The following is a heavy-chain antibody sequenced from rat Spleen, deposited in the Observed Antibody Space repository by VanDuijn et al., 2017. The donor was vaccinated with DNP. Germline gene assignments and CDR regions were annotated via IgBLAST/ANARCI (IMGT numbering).Heavy chain of an antibody. CDR3: VRANSGDPFDY. Sequence: EVQLVESGGDLVQPGRSLKLSCAASGFSFSNYDMAWVRQIPSRGLEWVAAISPPGGSTFYRDSVKGRFTVSRDNAQNTLYLQMSKLRSEDTAIYYCVRANSGDPFDYWGQGVMVTVSS. J-gene: IGHJ2*01. CDR2: ISPPGGST. CDR1: GFSFSNYD. D-gene: IGHD1-1*01. V-gene: IGHV5S13*01.